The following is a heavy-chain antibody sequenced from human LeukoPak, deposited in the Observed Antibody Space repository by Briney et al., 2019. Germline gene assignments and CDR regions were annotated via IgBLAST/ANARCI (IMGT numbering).Heavy chain of an antibody. V-gene: IGHV4-39*01. D-gene: IGHD6-19*01. CDR3: ARRDSSGWYYAFDI. CDR2: IYYSGST. J-gene: IGHJ3*02. Sequence: SETLSLTCTVSGGSISSSSYYWGWIRQPPGKGLEWIGSIYYSGSTYYNPSPKSRVTISVDTSKNQSSLKLSSVTAADTAVYYCARRDSSGWYYAFDIWGQGTMVTVSS. CDR1: GGSISSSSYY.